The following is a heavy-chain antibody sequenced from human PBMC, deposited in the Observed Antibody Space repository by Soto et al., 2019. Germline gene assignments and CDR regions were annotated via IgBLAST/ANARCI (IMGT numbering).Heavy chain of an antibody. Sequence: QVQLQESGPGLVKPSQTLSLTCTVSGGSISSGDYYWSWIRQPPGKGLEWIGYIYYSGSTYYNPSLKSRVTISVDTSKHQSSLKLSSVTAADTAVYYCASLPTIPGGYFDYYYYGMDVWGQGTTVTVSS. CDR3: ASLPTIPGGYFDYYYYGMDV. CDR1: GGSISSGDYY. V-gene: IGHV4-30-4*01. D-gene: IGHD3-9*01. J-gene: IGHJ6*02. CDR2: IYYSGST.